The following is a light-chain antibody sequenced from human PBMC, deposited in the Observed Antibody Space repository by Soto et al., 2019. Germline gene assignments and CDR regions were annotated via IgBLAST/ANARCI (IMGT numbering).Light chain of an antibody. J-gene: IGLJ7*01. CDR2: EGS. V-gene: IGLV2-23*03. Sequence: QSALTQPASVSGSPGQSITISCTGTSNDVGNYNLVSWYQQHPGKAPKLMIYEGSKRPSGVSSRFSGSKSGNTASLTISGLQAEDEAHYYCCSYASSSTFVFGGGTQLTVL. CDR1: SNDVGNYNL. CDR3: CSYASSSTFV.